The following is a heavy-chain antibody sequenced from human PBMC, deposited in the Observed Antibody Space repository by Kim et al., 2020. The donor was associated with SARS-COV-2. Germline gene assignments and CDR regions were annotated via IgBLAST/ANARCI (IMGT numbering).Heavy chain of an antibody. D-gene: IGHD1-1*01. J-gene: IGHJ6*02. CDR2: SYYRSKWSN. V-gene: IGHV6-1*01. Sequence: SQTLSLTCAISGDSVSSNSATWHWIRQSPSRGLEWLGRSYYRSKWSNDYAVSVKSRITINPDTSKNQFSLKLNSVTPDDTAVYYCASRAATGALDVWGQGSTVTVSS. CDR3: ASRAATGALDV. CDR1: GDSVSSNSAT.